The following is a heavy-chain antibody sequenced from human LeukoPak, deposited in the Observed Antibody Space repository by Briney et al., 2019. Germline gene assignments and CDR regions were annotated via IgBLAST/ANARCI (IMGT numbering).Heavy chain of an antibody. CDR3: AGLSGSPDY. Sequence: PGGSLRLSCAASGFTFSSYAMSWVRQAPGKGLEWVAVISYDGSNKYYADSVKGRFTISRDNSKNTLYLQMNSLRAEDTAVYYCAGLSGSPDYWGQGTLVTVSS. J-gene: IGHJ4*02. V-gene: IGHV3-30-3*01. D-gene: IGHD1-26*01. CDR2: ISYDGSNK. CDR1: GFTFSSYA.